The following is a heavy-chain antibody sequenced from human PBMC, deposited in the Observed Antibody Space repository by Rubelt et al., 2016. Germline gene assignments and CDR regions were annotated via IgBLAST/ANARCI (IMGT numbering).Heavy chain of an antibody. J-gene: IGHJ5*02. Sequence: QLQLQESGPGLVKPSETLSLTCTVSGCSISSSNYYWGWIRQPPGKGLAWIGSITYSGSVYSNPSLKSRVTVSVDTSKNQFSLELSSVTAADTAVYYCARQFDPWGQGILVTVSS. V-gene: IGHV4-39*01. CDR2: ITYSGSV. CDR1: GCSISSSNYY. CDR3: ARQFDP.